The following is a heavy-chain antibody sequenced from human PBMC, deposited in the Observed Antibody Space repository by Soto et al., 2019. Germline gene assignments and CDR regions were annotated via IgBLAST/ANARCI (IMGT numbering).Heavy chain of an antibody. CDR3: ARSGIAVSWAIDY. Sequence: QGQLQESGPGLVKPSQTLSLTCTVSVGSISSGDYYWSWIRQPPGKGVEWIGYIYYSGSTYYNPSLKSRVTISVDTSKNQFSLKLSSVTAADTAVYYCARSGIAVSWAIDYWGQGTLVTVSS. V-gene: IGHV4-30-4*01. CDR2: IYYSGST. CDR1: VGSISSGDYY. D-gene: IGHD6-19*01. J-gene: IGHJ4*02.